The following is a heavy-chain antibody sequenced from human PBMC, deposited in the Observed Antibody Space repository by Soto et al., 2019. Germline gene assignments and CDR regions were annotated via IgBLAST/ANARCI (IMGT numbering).Heavy chain of an antibody. Sequence: PMGSLRLSCAVSEFNVMSHWMSWVRQAPGKGLEWVASIKEDGSEIYYLQSVRGRFTISRDSAGNALHLAMNYLSAEDTGVYFCARDIGFDYVNWGQGTLVTVSS. CDR3: ARDIGFDYVN. V-gene: IGHV3-7*01. J-gene: IGHJ4*02. D-gene: IGHD3-16*01. CDR2: IKEDGSEI. CDR1: EFNVMSHW.